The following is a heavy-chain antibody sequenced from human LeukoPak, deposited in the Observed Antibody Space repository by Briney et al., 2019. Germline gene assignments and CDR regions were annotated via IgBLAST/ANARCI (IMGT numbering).Heavy chain of an antibody. J-gene: IGHJ6*02. Sequence: GGSLRLSSAASGSTFGNYYMSWVRQAPGKGLEWVANIKHDGNWKFYADSVKGRFTISRDNAKNTLYLQMNSLRAEDTAVYYCARVLRPPTIFGVVTRYYYGMDVWGQGTTVTVSS. CDR1: GSTFGNYY. D-gene: IGHD3-3*01. V-gene: IGHV3-7*01. CDR2: IKHDGNWK. CDR3: ARVLRPPTIFGVVTRYYYGMDV.